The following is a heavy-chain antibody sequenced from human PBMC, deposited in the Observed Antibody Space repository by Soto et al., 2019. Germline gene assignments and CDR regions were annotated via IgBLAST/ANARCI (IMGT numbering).Heavy chain of an antibody. CDR2: IIPILGIA. D-gene: IGHD5-12*01. CDR3: AGVVRGYSGSGPIDY. CDR1: GGTFSSYT. J-gene: IGHJ4*02. V-gene: IGHV1-69*02. Sequence: ASVKVSCKASGGTFSSYTISWVRQAPGQGLEWMGRIIPILGIANYAQKFQGRVTITADKSTSTAYMELSSLRSEDTAVYYCAGVVRGYSGSGPIDYWGKGTLVTVS.